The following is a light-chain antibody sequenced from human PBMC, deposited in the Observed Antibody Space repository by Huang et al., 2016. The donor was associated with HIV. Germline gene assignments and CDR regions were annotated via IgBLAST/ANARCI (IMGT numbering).Light chain of an antibody. CDR1: QSVSSY. J-gene: IGKJ4*01. Sequence: ETVLTQSPATLSLSPGERATLSCRASQSVSSYLAWYQQKTGQAPRLLIYDSSDSATVIPASFSGSGSGTDFTLTISSLEPEDFAVYYCQQRSNWLTFGGGTKVEI. CDR3: QQRSNWLT. CDR2: DSS. V-gene: IGKV3-11*01.